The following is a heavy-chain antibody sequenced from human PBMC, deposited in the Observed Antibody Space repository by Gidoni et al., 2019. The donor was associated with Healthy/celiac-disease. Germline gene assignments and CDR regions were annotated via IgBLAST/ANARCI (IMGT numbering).Heavy chain of an antibody. Sequence: EVQLLESGGGLVQPGGSLRLSCAASGFTFSSYAMSWVRQAPGKGLEWVAAISGRGGRTYYADSVKGRFTISRDNSKNTLYLKMNSLRAEDTAVYYCAKRDTAMESAPFDYWGQGTLVTVSS. CDR3: AKRDTAMESAPFDY. CDR2: ISGRGGRT. J-gene: IGHJ4*02. V-gene: IGHV3-23*01. D-gene: IGHD5-18*01. CDR1: GFTFSSYA.